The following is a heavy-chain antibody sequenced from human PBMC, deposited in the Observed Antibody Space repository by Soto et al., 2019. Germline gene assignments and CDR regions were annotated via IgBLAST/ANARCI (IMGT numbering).Heavy chain of an antibody. CDR3: ARVLGYNSSWWRHTAFDI. CDR1: GYTFTNHG. J-gene: IGHJ3*02. V-gene: IGHV1-18*01. Sequence: ASVKVSCKTSGYTFTNHGISWVRQAPGQGLEWMGWISAHTGNTNYAQKFQGRVTMTTDTSTSTAYMELRGLRSGDTAVYYCARVLGYNSSWWRHTAFDIWGQGTMVTVSS. CDR2: ISAHTGNT. D-gene: IGHD6-13*01.